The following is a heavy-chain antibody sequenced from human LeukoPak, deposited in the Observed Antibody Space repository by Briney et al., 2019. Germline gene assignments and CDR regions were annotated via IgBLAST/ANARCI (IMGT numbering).Heavy chain of an antibody. D-gene: IGHD3-10*01. CDR3: ARDSGTTGEVKFDP. Sequence: SETLSLTCIVSGGSINSYWSWIRQPAGKGLEWIGRISGSGTITYNPALQSRLTISIDTSKNQFSLKLMSVTAADTAMYYCARDSGTTGEVKFDPWGQGILVTVSS. CDR2: ISGSGTI. J-gene: IGHJ5*02. V-gene: IGHV4-4*07. CDR1: GGSINSY.